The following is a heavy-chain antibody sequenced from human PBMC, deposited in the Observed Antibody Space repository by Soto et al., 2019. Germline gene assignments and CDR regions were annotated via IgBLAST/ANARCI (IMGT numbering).Heavy chain of an antibody. D-gene: IGHD4-17*01. CDR2: IFYGGGSGVA. CDR3: ARRGGGDSLFDS. V-gene: IGHV4-39*01. CDR1: GGSFSSSNYY. Sequence: SETLSLTCTVSGGSFSSSNYYWGWIRQPPGKGLEWIVNIFYGGGSGVAYYSPSLKSRVTISVDTSKNQFSLNMRSLTAADTAVYFCARRGGGDSLFDSWGQGKLVTVSS. J-gene: IGHJ4*02.